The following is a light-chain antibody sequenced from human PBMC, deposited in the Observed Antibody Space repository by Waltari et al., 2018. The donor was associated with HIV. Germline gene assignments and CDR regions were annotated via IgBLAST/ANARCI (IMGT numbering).Light chain of an antibody. V-gene: IGLV2-14*01. CDR3: SSYTVPGTL. J-gene: IGLJ1*01. Sequence: SALTQPASVSGSPGQSITISCTGTSSDIVAYHYVSWYQQYPGKAPKLMIYDVSNRPSGVSTRFSGSKSGNTASLTISGLQAEDEADYYCSSYTVPGTLFGTGTRVTVL. CDR1: SSDIVAYHY. CDR2: DVS.